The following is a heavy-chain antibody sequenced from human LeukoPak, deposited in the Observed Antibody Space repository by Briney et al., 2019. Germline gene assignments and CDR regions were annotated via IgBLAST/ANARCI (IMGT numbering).Heavy chain of an antibody. CDR3: ARARNYYDNSGYYYEGDALDI. J-gene: IGHJ3*02. V-gene: IGHV1-2*02. D-gene: IGHD3-22*01. CDR2: INPNSGGT. Sequence: ASVKVSCKASGYTFTGYYMHWVRQAPGQGLEWMGWINPNSGGTNYAQKFQGRVTMTRDTSISTAYMELSRLRSDDTAVYYCARARNYYDNSGYYYEGDALDIWGQGTMVTVSS. CDR1: GYTFTGYY.